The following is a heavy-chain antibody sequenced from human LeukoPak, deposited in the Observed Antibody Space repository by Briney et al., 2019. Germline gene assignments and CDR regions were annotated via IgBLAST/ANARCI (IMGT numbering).Heavy chain of an antibody. CDR2: IYYSGST. J-gene: IGHJ1*01. CDR3: ARGISGLPGYFQH. Sequence: SETLSLTCTVSGGSISSYYWSWIRQPPGKGLEWIGYIYYSGSTNYNPSLKSRVTISVDTSKNQFSLKLSSVTAADTAVYYCARGISGLPGYFQHWGQGTLVTVSS. V-gene: IGHV4-59*01. CDR1: GGSISSYY. D-gene: IGHD6-19*01.